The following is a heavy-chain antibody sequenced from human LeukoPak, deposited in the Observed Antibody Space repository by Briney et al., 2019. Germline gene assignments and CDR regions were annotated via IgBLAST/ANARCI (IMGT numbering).Heavy chain of an antibody. CDR3: ARAPDCPYCGGVCYDFDI. D-gene: IGHD2-21*02. CDR2: INPNSGGT. CDR1: GYTFSGYY. Sequence: GASVKVSCKASGYTFSGYYMHCGRQAPGQGLEWMGWINPNSGGTNYAQKFQGRVTMTRDTSISTAYMELSRLRSDDTAVSYCARAPDCPYCGGVCYDFDIWGQGTLVTVSS. J-gene: IGHJ4*02. V-gene: IGHV1-2*02.